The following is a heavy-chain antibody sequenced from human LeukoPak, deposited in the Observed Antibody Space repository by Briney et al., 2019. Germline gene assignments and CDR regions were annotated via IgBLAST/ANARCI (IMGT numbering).Heavy chain of an antibody. Sequence: PSETLSLTCTVSGGSISSYYWSWIRQPPGEGLEWIGYIYYSGSTNYNPSLKSRVTISVDTSKNQFSLKLSSVTAADTAVYYCARCGGDCYRGRNWFDPWGQGTLVTVSS. D-gene: IGHD2-21*01. CDR3: ARCGGDCYRGRNWFDP. CDR2: IYYSGST. CDR1: GGSISSYY. J-gene: IGHJ5*02. V-gene: IGHV4-59*01.